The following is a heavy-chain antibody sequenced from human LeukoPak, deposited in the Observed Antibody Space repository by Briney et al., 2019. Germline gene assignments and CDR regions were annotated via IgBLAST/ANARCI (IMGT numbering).Heavy chain of an antibody. V-gene: IGHV3-23*01. CDR2: ISDSGGRT. CDR1: GFTFSSYA. D-gene: IGHD6-19*01. J-gene: IGHJ4*02. CDR3: AKDGGVTSSAWYGGAEFDY. Sequence: GGSLTLSCLASGFTFSSYAMSWVRQAPGKGLAWVSAISDSGGRTHYAASVKGRFTISRDNSKNTLYLQMNSLRAEDTAVYYCAKDGGVTSSAWYGGAEFDYWGQGTLVTVSS.